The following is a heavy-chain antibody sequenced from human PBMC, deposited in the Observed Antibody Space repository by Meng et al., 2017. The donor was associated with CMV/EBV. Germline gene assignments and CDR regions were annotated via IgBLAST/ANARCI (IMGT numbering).Heavy chain of an antibody. J-gene: IGHJ5*02. CDR1: GGSVSSGSYY. D-gene: IGHD4/OR15-4a*01. V-gene: IGHV4-61*01. CDR3: ARCTNYFDP. CDR2: IYHSGST. Sequence: QVQLQESGPGLVKPSETLSLTCSFSGGSVSSGSYYWTWIRQPPGKGLEWIGYIYHSGSTNYNPSLKSRVTISVDASRDQFSLRLSSVTAADTAVYYCARCTNYFDPWGQGTLVTVSS.